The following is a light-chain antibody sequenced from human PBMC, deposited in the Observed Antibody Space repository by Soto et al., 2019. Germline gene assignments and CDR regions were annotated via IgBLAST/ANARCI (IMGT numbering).Light chain of an antibody. CDR1: SSNIGSNY. Sequence: QSVPTQPPSASGTPGQRVTISCSGSSSNIGSNYVYWYQQLPGTAPKLLIYRNNQRPSGVPDRFSGSKSGTSASLAISGLRSEDEAYYYCAAWDDSLSVHVVFGGGTKLTVL. J-gene: IGLJ2*01. V-gene: IGLV1-47*01. CDR3: AAWDDSLSVHVV. CDR2: RNN.